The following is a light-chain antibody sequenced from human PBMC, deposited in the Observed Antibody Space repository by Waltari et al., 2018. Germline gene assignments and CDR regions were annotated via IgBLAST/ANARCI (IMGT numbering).Light chain of an antibody. V-gene: IGKV3-20*01. CDR3: QHYVRLPST. Sequence: ELVLTQSQGTLSLSPGERDTLSCRASQSVSRTLAWYQKKPGQAPKLLIYGASIRATGIPDRFTGSGSGTDFSLTIISLEPEDFAIYFCQHYVRLPSTFGQGTKVEIK. J-gene: IGKJ1*01. CDR1: QSVSRT. CDR2: GAS.